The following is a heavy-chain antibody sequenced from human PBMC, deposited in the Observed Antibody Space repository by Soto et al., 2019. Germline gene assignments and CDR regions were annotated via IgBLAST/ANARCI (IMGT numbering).Heavy chain of an antibody. CDR2: MSNSGSS. CDR1: GGSISSFY. D-gene: IGHD3-16*01. Sequence: QVQLQESGPGLVKASEILSLTCSVSGGSISSFYWSWIRQPPGKGLEWIGFMSNSGSSNYNPSLKSRVTISLVTSKSQISLKLSSVTAADTAVYYCARVQGGGDFDYWGQGTLVTVSS. CDR3: ARVQGGGDFDY. V-gene: IGHV4-59*01. J-gene: IGHJ4*02.